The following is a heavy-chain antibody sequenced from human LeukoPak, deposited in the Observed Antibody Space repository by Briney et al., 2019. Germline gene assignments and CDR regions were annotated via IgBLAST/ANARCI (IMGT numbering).Heavy chain of an antibody. CDR3: AREDSGGNSFDY. CDR1: GFALSDYY. J-gene: IGHJ4*02. D-gene: IGHD4/OR15-4a*01. CDR2: ISNSEFTT. V-gene: IGHV3-11*01. Sequence: GGSLRLSCAASGFALSDYYVSWIRQAPGKGLEWVAFISNSEFTTYYADSMKGRFTVSRDNAKDSVSLQMNNLRAEDTAGYYCAREDSGGNSFDYWGQGAQVTVS.